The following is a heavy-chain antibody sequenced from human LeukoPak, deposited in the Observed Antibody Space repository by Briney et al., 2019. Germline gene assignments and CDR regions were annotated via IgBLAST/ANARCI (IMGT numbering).Heavy chain of an antibody. V-gene: IGHV5-51*01. CDR2: IYPGDSDT. D-gene: IGHD5-12*01. Sequence: GESLKISCKGSGYSFTYYWIGWVRQMPWKGLEWMGIIYPGDSDTRYSPSFQGQVTISADKSIGTAYLQWSSLKASDNAMYYCARQDGYESYYFDYWGQGTPVTVSS. J-gene: IGHJ4*02. CDR1: GYSFTYYW. CDR3: ARQDGYESYYFDY.